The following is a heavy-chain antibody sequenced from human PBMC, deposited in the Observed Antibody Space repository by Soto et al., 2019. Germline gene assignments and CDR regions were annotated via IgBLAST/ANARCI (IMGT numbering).Heavy chain of an antibody. Sequence: GPSVKVSSKASGGTFSSYAISWVRQAHRQGLEWMGWISTYDGNTNYAQNFQGRVSMARDTSTSTAYMELRSLRSDDTAVYYCARDRGRSCIGGICPFDYWGQGTLVTVSS. V-gene: IGHV1-18*01. CDR1: GGTFSSYA. D-gene: IGHD2-15*01. J-gene: IGHJ4*02. CDR2: ISTYDGNT. CDR3: ARDRGRSCIGGICPFDY.